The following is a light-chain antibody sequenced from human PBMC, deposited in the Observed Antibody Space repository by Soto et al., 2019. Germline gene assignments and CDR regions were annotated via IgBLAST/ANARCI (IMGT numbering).Light chain of an antibody. CDR2: GAS. Sequence: DIVLTQSPGTLSLSPGETATLSCRASQSVNSNYLAWYQQKPGQAPRLLIYGASARAPGIPDRFSGSGSGTDFTLAISRLEPEDFAVYYCQHFGGSSYTFGQGTKLEIK. V-gene: IGKV3-20*01. CDR1: QSVNSNY. CDR3: QHFGGSSYT. J-gene: IGKJ2*01.